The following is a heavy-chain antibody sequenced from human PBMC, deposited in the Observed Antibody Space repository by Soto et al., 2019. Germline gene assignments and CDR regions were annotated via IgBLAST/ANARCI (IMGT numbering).Heavy chain of an antibody. CDR2: ISYDGSNK. CDR1: GFTFSSYA. J-gene: IGHJ4*02. V-gene: IGHV3-30-3*01. D-gene: IGHD3-3*01. Sequence: PGGSLRLSCAASGFTFSSYAMHWVRQAPGKGLEWVAVISYDGSNKYYADSVKGRFTISRDNSKNTLYLQMNSLRAEDTAVYYCARDAASKGYDFWSGSTEIYYFDYWSQGXLVTVYS. CDR3: ARDAASKGYDFWSGSTEIYYFDY.